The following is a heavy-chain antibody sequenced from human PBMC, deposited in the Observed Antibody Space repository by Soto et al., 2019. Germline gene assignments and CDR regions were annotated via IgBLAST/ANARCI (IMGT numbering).Heavy chain of an antibody. CDR3: ARGVSAGVDY. J-gene: IGHJ4*02. Sequence: ASVKVSCKASGYSFTSLDINWVRQTAGQGLEWMGWMQPSTGRTGYAQKFQGRVTMTRDTSINTAYMELTTLTSDDTAFYYCARGVSAGVDYWGRGTLVTVSS. V-gene: IGHV1-8*01. CDR1: GYSFTSLD. CDR2: MQPSTGRT. D-gene: IGHD1-26*01.